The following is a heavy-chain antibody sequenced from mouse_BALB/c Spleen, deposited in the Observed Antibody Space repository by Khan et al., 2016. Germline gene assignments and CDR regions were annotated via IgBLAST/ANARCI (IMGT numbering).Heavy chain of an antibody. V-gene: IGHV5-17*02. CDR3: ARGDY. Sequence: EVELVESGGGLVQPGGSRTLSCAASGFSFSRFGMHWVRPAPEKGLEWVAYISSGSSTIYYAAPLKGRFTISRDNPKNGQFLERTSLRCEDTGMYYCARGDYWGQGTTLTVSS. J-gene: IGHJ2*01. CDR1: GFSFSRFG. CDR2: ISSGSSTI.